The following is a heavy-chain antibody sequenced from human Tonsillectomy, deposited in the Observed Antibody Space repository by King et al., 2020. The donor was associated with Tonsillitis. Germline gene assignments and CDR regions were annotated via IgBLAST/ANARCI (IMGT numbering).Heavy chain of an antibody. D-gene: IGHD1-1*01. Sequence: VQLVESGGGLVQPGGSLRLSCAASGFTFSSYSIHWVRQAPGKGLEWVSYIRSSGSSIYYADSVKGRFTIYRDNAKNSLYLQMKSLRAEDTAVYYCARGLVGRRGDYGMDVWGQGTTVTVSS. V-gene: IGHV3-48*01. CDR1: GFTFSSYS. J-gene: IGHJ6*02. CDR2: IRSSGSSI. CDR3: ARGLVGRRGDYGMDV.